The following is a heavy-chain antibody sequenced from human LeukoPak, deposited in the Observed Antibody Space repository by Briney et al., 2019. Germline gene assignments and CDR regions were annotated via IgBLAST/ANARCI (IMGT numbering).Heavy chain of an antibody. CDR3: AKVGLTTGEYFQH. D-gene: IGHD4-17*01. CDR1: GFILSSHG. J-gene: IGHJ1*01. V-gene: IGHV3-23*01. CDR2: VTSRGGT. Sequence: GGSLRLSCAASGFILSSHGMSWVRQAPGKRLEWVSTVTSRGGTDYTDSVKGRFIISRDNSKNTLLLQMNSLRAEDTAVYYCAKVGLTTGEYFQHWGQGTLVTVSS.